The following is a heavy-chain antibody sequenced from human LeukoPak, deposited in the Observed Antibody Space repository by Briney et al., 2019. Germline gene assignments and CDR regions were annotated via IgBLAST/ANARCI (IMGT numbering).Heavy chain of an antibody. J-gene: IGHJ4*02. CDR1: GYTFTGYY. D-gene: IGHD3-9*01. Sequence: GASVKVSCKASGYTFTGYYMHWVRQAPGQGLEWMGWINPNSGGTNYAQKFQGRVTMTRDTSISTAYMELSRLRSDDTAVYYCARAPIFDWLPTIYFDYWGQGTLVTVSS. CDR2: INPNSGGT. CDR3: ARAPIFDWLPTIYFDY. V-gene: IGHV1-2*02.